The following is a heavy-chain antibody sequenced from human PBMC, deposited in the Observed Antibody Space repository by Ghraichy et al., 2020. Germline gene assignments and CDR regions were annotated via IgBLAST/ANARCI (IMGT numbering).Heavy chain of an antibody. V-gene: IGHV3-33*01. D-gene: IGHD3-3*01. CDR3: ARDMNDFWSGSHYYMDV. CDR2: IWYDGSNK. J-gene: IGHJ6*03. Sequence: GGSLRLSCAASGFTFSSYGMHWVRQAPGKGLEWVAVIWYDGSNKYYADSVKGPFTISRDNSKNTLYLQMNSLRAEDTAVYYCARDMNDFWSGSHYYMDVWGKGTTVTVSS. CDR1: GFTFSSYG.